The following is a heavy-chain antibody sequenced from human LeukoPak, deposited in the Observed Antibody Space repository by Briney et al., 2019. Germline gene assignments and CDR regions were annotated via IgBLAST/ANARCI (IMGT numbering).Heavy chain of an antibody. D-gene: IGHD2-21*02. CDR1: GFTFSSYA. CDR2: ISSNGGST. Sequence: SGGSLRLSCAASGFTFSSYAMHWVRQAPGKGLEYVSAISSNGGSTYYAKSVKGRFTISRDNSKNTLYLQMGSLRAEDMAVYYCARDGGDHIYAFDIWGQGTMVTVSS. J-gene: IGHJ3*02. CDR3: ARDGGDHIYAFDI. V-gene: IGHV3-64*01.